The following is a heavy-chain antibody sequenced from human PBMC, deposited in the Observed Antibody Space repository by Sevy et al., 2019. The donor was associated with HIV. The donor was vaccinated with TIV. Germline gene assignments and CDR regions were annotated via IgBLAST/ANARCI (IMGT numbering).Heavy chain of an antibody. CDR3: ARPMVRGVTPCAMDV. CDR1: GFTFGTYG. CDR2: ILDDGSNK. Sequence: GGSLRLSCAASGFTFGTYGMHWVRQAPGKGLEWVALILDDGSNKYYVDSVKGRFTISRDNSKNTLYLQMNSLRVEDTAVYYCARPMVRGVTPCAMDVWGQGTTVTVSS. J-gene: IGHJ6*02. D-gene: IGHD3-10*01. V-gene: IGHV3-30*03.